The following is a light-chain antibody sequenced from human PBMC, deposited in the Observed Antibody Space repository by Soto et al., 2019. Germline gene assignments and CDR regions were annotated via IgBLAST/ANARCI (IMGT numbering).Light chain of an antibody. Sequence: TQSPVTLSLSPGERATLSCRASQSFRGLLAWYQQKPGQAPRLLIYDAYNRATGIPPRFSGSGSGTDFTLTINSLEPEDSAVYYCQQRHMWPITFGQGTRLEIK. J-gene: IGKJ5*01. CDR1: QSFRGL. CDR3: QQRHMWPIT. V-gene: IGKV3-11*01. CDR2: DAY.